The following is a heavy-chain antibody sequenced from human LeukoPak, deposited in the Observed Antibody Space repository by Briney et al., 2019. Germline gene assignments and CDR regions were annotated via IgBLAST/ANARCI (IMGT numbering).Heavy chain of an antibody. D-gene: IGHD4-17*01. CDR3: ARAGPVTTTGRPNDY. CDR2: INPNGGGT. CDR1: GYTFTDYF. V-gene: IGHV1-2*06. Sequence: ASVKVSCKASGYTFTDYFIHWVRQAPGQGLEWMGRINPNGGGTKFEQKFQGRVTMTRDTSISTANMELIRLTSDDTAVYYCARAGPVTTTGRPNDYWGQGTLVTVSS. J-gene: IGHJ4*02.